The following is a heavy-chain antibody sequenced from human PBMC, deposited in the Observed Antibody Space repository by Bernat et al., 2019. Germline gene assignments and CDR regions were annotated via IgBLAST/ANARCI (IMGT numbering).Heavy chain of an antibody. Sequence: QVQLVESGGGVVQPGRSLRLSCAASGFTFSSYGMHWVRQAPGKGLEWVAVIWYDGSNKYYADSVKGRFTISRDNSKNTLYLQMNSLRAEDTAVYYCVRDIVGSAGTSFDYWGQGTLVTVSS. CDR3: VRDIVGSAGTSFDY. V-gene: IGHV3-33*01. CDR1: GFTFSSYG. J-gene: IGHJ4*02. CDR2: IWYDGSNK. D-gene: IGHD6-19*01.